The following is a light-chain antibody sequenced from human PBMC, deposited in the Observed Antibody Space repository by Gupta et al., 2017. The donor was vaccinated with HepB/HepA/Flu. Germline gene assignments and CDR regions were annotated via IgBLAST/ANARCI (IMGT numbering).Light chain of an antibody. Sequence: QSVLTQPPSVSGAPGQRVTISCTGSSSNIGAGYDVHWYQQFPGTAPKLLIYSNNNRPSGVPDRFSGSKSGTSASLAINGLQAEDEADYYCQSYDSSHWVFGGGTKLTVL. CDR2: SNN. CDR3: QSYDSSHWV. V-gene: IGLV1-40*01. J-gene: IGLJ3*02. CDR1: SSNIGAGYD.